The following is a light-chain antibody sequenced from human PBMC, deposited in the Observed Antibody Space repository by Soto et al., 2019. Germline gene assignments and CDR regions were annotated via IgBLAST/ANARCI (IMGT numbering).Light chain of an antibody. CDR3: SSYSGSNNFVV. J-gene: IGLJ2*01. CDR2: EVS. CDR1: SSDIGGYNY. V-gene: IGLV2-8*01. Sequence: QSVLTQPPSASGSPGQSVTISCTGTSSDIGGYNYVSWYQQHPGKAPKLMIYEVSKRPSGVPDRFSGSKSGNTASLTVSGLQPEDETDYYCSSYSGSNNFVVFGGGTKQTV.